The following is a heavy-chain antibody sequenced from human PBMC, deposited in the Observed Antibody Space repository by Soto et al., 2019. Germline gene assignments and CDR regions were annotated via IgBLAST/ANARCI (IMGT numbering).Heavy chain of an antibody. V-gene: IGHV4-34*01. J-gene: IGHJ5*02. CDR1: GGSISSYY. D-gene: IGHD6-13*01. Sequence: SETLSLTCPVSGGSISSYYWSWIRQPPGKGLEWIGEINHSGSTNYNPSLKSRVTISVDTSKNQFSLKLSSVTAADTAVYYCARGRIAAAGHAGWFDPWGQGTLVTVSS. CDR2: INHSGST. CDR3: ARGRIAAAGHAGWFDP.